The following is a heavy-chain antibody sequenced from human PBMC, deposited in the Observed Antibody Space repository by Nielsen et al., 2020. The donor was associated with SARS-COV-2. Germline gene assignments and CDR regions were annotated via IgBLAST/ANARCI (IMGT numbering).Heavy chain of an antibody. CDR2: IYHSGST. V-gene: IGHV4-4*02. CDR1: GGSISSSNW. Sequence: SETLSLTCAVSGGSISSSNWWSWVRPPPGKGLEWIGEIYHSGSTNYNPSLKSRVTISVDKSKNQFSLKLSSVTAADTAVYYCASSGYDRRFGYWGQGTLVTVSS. D-gene: IGHD5-12*01. J-gene: IGHJ4*02. CDR3: ASSGYDRRFGY.